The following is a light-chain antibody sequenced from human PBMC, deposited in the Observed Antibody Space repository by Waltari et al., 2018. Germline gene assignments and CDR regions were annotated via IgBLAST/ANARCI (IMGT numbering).Light chain of an antibody. CDR2: YDS. V-gene: IGLV3-21*04. CDR1: NIGSYS. CDR3: QVWHAAIDPGV. Sequence: SYVVTQSPSVSVAPGETARITCGGDNIGSYSVHWYQQKPGQAPVLVIFYDSDRPSGIPERFSGSNSGNTATLTISRVEAGDEANYYCQVWHAAIDPGVFGTGTEVTV. J-gene: IGLJ1*01.